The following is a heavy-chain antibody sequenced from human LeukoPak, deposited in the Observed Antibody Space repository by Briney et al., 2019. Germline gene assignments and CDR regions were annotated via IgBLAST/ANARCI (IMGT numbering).Heavy chain of an antibody. CDR1: GGTFSSYT. Sequence: GASVKVSCKASGGTFSSYTISWVRQAPGQGLEWMGRISPILGIANYAQKFQGRVTITADKSTSTAYMELSSLRSEDTAVYYCASGYCSSTSCYLYYMDVWGKGTTVTVSS. CDR3: ASGYCSSTSCYLYYMDV. J-gene: IGHJ6*03. V-gene: IGHV1-69*02. CDR2: ISPILGIA. D-gene: IGHD2-2*03.